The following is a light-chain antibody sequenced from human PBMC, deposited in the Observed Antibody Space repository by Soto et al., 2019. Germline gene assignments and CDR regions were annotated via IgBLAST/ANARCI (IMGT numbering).Light chain of an antibody. CDR3: QQYGSSPIT. J-gene: IGKJ5*01. Sequence: EIVLTQSPGTLSLSPGERATLSCRASQSVSSSYLARYLQKTGQAPRLLIYGASSRATGIPDRFSGSGSGTDFTLTISRLEPEDFAVYYCQQYGSSPITFGQGTRLEIK. V-gene: IGKV3-20*01. CDR1: QSVSSSY. CDR2: GAS.